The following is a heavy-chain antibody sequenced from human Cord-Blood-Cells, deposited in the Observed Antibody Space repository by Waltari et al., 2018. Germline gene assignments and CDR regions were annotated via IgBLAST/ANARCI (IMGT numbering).Heavy chain of an antibody. CDR2: IYYSGST. D-gene: IGHD6-13*01. Sequence: QLQLQESGPGLVKPSETLSLTCTVSGGSISSSSYYWGWIRQPPGKGLEWIGSIYYSGSTYYNPSIKSRVTISVDTSKNQFSLKLSSVTAADTAVYYCASRPGAAAGTFDYWGQGTLVTVSS. J-gene: IGHJ4*02. CDR3: ASRPGAAAGTFDY. CDR1: GGSISSSSYY. V-gene: IGHV4-39*01.